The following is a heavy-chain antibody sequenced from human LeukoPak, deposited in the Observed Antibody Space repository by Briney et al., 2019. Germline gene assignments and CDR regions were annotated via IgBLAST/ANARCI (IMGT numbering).Heavy chain of an antibody. J-gene: IGHJ4*02. Sequence: GGSLRLSCAASGFTFSSYAMRRVPQAPGRGVEWVSAISGSGGRTYYADSVKGRFTISRDNSKNTLYLQRNSLRAEDTAVYYCAKSVRQWLAYFDYWGQGTLVTVSS. CDR2: ISGSGGRT. CDR1: GFTFSSYA. V-gene: IGHV3-23*01. D-gene: IGHD6-19*01. CDR3: AKSVRQWLAYFDY.